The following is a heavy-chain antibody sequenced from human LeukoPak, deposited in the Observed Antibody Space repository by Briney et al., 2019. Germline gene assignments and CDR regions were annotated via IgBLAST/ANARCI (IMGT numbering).Heavy chain of an antibody. CDR3: VRGPHIAATSY. D-gene: IGHD6-25*01. CDR1: GFTFSGYS. V-gene: IGHV3-21*04. J-gene: IGHJ4*02. Sequence: GGSLRLSCAASGFTFSGYSMNWVRQAPGKGLEWVSSISSSSSYIYYADSVKGRFTTSRDNAKKSLYLQINTLRAEDTAVYYCVRGPHIAATSYWGQGTLVTVSS. CDR2: ISSSSSYI.